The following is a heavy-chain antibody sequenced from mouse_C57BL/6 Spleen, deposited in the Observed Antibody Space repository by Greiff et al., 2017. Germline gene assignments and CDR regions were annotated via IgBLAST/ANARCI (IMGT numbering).Heavy chain of an antibody. CDR2: IDPSDSET. Sequence: QVQLQQPGAELVRPGSSVKLSCKASGYTFTSYWMHWVKQRPIQGLEWIGNIDPSDSETNYNQKFKDKATLTVDKSSSTAYMQLSSLTSEDSAVYYCARYGSSYEFAYWGQGTLVTVSA. CDR3: ARYGSSYEFAY. V-gene: IGHV1-52*01. D-gene: IGHD1-1*01. CDR1: GYTFTSYW. J-gene: IGHJ3*01.